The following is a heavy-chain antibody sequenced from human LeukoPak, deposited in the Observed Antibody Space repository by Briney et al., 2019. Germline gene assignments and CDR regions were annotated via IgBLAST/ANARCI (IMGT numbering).Heavy chain of an antibody. CDR1: GFTFSSYA. V-gene: IGHV3-23*01. J-gene: IGHJ4*02. Sequence: PGGSLRLSCAASGFTFSSYAMSWVRQAPGKGLEWVSAISGSGGSTYYADSVKGRFTISRDNSKNTLYLQMNSLRAEDTAVYYCAKAHSGSEDLAIDYWGQGTLVTVSS. CDR2: ISGSGGST. CDR3: AKAHSGSEDLAIDY. D-gene: IGHD3/OR15-3a*01.